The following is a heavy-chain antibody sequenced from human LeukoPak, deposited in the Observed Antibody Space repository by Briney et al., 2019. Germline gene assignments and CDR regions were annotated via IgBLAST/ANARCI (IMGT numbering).Heavy chain of an antibody. CDR3: AKRGIYQNWFDP. J-gene: IGHJ5*02. V-gene: IGHV3-7*01. Sequence: QTGGSLRLSCAASGFTFSSYWMSWVRQAPGKVLEWVANIEQDGSEKYYVDSVKGRFTISRDNAKNSLYLQMNSLRAEDTAVYYCAKRGIYQNWFDPWGQGTLVTVSS. CDR2: IEQDGSEK. D-gene: IGHD2-2*01. CDR1: GFTFSSYW.